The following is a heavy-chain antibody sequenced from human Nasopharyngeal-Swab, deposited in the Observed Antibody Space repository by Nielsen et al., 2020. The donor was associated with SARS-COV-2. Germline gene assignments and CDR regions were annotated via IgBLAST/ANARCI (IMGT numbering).Heavy chain of an antibody. D-gene: IGHD3-22*01. V-gene: IGHV4-61*02. J-gene: IGHJ4*02. CDR1: GGSISSGSYF. CDR3: AREPTNMIVVVTYFDY. Sequence: LRLSCTVSGGSISSGSYFWSWIRQPAGKGLEWIGRIYTSGSTNYNPSIKSRVTISVDTSKNQFSLKLSSVTAADTAEYYCAREPTNMIVVVTYFDYWGQGTLVTVSS. CDR2: IYTSGST.